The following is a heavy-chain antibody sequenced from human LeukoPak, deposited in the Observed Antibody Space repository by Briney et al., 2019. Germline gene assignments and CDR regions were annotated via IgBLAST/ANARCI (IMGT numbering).Heavy chain of an antibody. D-gene: IGHD2-8*01. V-gene: IGHV3-23*01. CDR2: ISGSGGTT. CDR1: GFTFSSSV. J-gene: IGHJ3*02. CDR3: AKHPPSVVTHGIHI. Sequence: GGSLRLSCAASGFTFSSSVMTWVGQAPGKGLEWVSTISGSGGTTYYADSVKGRFTISRDNSKNTLYLEMDSLRADDTAVYSFAKHPPSVVTHGIHIWGQRTMVTVSS.